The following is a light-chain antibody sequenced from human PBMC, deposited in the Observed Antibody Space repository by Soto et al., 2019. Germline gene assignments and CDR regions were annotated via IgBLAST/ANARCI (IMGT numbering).Light chain of an antibody. CDR1: SSNIGRNT. Sequence: QPVLTQPPSASGTPGQRVTISCSGSSSNIGRNTVKWYRQLPGTAPNLLLGSSDQRPSGVPDRFSGSQSGTSDSLAISGLQSEDEADYICAARDDSLNAWPFGGGTKLTVL. CDR2: SSD. J-gene: IGLJ3*02. CDR3: AARDDSLNAWP. V-gene: IGLV1-44*01.